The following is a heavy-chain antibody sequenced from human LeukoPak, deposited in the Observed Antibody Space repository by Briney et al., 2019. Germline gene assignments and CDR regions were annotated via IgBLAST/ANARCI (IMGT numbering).Heavy chain of an antibody. CDR1: GFAFSTYT. CDR2: VSDSSDV. J-gene: IGHJ4*02. CDR3: ARDGLHTAHFDY. Sequence: GGSLRLSCAASGFAFSTYTMNWVRQAPGKGLEWVSTVSDSSDVHYSDSVKGRFTISRDNARNSLYLQMNSLRDEDTAVYYCARDGLHTAHFDYWGQGTLVTVSS. D-gene: IGHD5-18*01. V-gene: IGHV3-48*02.